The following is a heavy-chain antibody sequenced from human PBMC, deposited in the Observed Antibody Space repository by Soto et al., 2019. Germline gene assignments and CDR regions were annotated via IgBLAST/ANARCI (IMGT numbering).Heavy chain of an antibody. J-gene: IGHJ4*02. Sequence: RLSCAASGFTFSSSGMHWVRQAPGKGLEWVAFIWYDGINKYYADSVKGRFTISRDNSKNTLYLQMNSLRASDTAMYYCARLQAAAGDNDLTFDYWGQGTLVTVSS. V-gene: IGHV3-33*01. D-gene: IGHD6-13*01. CDR1: GFTFSSSG. CDR2: IWYDGINK. CDR3: ARLQAAAGDNDLTFDY.